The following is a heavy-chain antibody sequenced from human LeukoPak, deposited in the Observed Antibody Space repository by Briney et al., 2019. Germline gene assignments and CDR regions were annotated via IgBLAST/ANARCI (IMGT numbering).Heavy chain of an antibody. J-gene: IGHJ3*02. Sequence: GGSLRLSCAASGFTFSSYSMNWVRQAPGKGLEWVSYISSSSSTIYCADSVKGRFTISRDNAKNSLYLQMNSLRAEDTAVYYCARGELPRDDAFDIWGQGTMVTVSS. CDR1: GFTFSSYS. CDR3: ARGELPRDDAFDI. V-gene: IGHV3-48*01. CDR2: ISSSSSTI. D-gene: IGHD1-26*01.